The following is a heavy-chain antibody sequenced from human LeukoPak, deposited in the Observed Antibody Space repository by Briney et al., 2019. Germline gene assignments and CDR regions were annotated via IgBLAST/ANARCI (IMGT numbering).Heavy chain of an antibody. Sequence: GGSLRLSCAASGFTFRSYVMSWVRQAPGKGLEWVSGVTESGGSAYYTDSVKGRFTISRDNSKNTLYLQMNSLRDEDTAVYYCVKPARGVGSGRHYFDSWGPGALVIVSS. J-gene: IGHJ4*02. V-gene: IGHV3-23*01. CDR2: VTESGGSA. CDR3: VKPARGVGSGRHYFDS. D-gene: IGHD2-15*01. CDR1: GFTFRSYV.